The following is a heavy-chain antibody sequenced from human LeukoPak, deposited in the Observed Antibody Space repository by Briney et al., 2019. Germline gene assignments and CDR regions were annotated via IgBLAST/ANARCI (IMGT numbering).Heavy chain of an antibody. Sequence: GGSLRLSCAASGFTFSSYSMNWVRQAPGKGLEWVSSISSSSSYIYYADSVKGRFTISRDNAKNSLYLQINSLRAEDTAVYYCARVGSSGWLIFDYWGQGTLVTVSS. J-gene: IGHJ4*02. CDR3: ARVGSSGWLIFDY. CDR2: ISSSSSYI. D-gene: IGHD6-19*01. V-gene: IGHV3-21*01. CDR1: GFTFSSYS.